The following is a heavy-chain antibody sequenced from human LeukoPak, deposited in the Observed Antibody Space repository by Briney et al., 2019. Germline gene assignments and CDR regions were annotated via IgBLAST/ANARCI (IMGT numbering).Heavy chain of an antibody. J-gene: IGHJ5*02. V-gene: IGHV3-23*01. CDR2: IIVIGGST. Sequence: GGSLRLSCAASGFTFSSYAMSWVRQAPGKGLEWVSAIIVIGGSTYYADSVKGRFTISRDNSKNTLYMQMNSLRAEDTAVYYCAKGSIYSGSYAEYNWFDPWGQGTLVTVS. CDR3: AKGSIYSGSYAEYNWFDP. CDR1: GFTFSSYA. D-gene: IGHD1-26*01.